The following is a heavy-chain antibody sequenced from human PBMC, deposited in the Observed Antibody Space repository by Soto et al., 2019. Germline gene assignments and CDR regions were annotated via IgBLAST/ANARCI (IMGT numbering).Heavy chain of an antibody. Sequence: GEALKISWMGSGYTFTSQWIGWVRQMPGKGLEWMVIIYPGDSDTRYSPSFQGQVTISADNYIRTAYLQWNSLKASDTAMYYCVSVGLVGSNSMSNAWFYXWGPGTQVPASX. V-gene: IGHV5-51*01. D-gene: IGHD3-3*02. CDR2: IYPGDSDT. CDR3: VSVGLVGSNSMSNAWFYX. CDR1: GYTFTSQW. J-gene: IGHJ5*02.